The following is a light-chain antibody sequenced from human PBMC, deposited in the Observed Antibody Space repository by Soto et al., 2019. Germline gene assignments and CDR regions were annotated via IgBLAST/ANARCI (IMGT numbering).Light chain of an antibody. V-gene: IGKV3-20*01. CDR2: GAS. CDR1: QSITSSY. Sequence: EIVLTQSPGTLSLSPGERATLSCRASQSITSSYLTWYQQKPGQAPRLLIYGASRRATDIPDRFSGSGSGTAFTLTISRLEHEDFAVYYCQLYDSSYYTFGQGTKLEIK. CDR3: QLYDSSYYT. J-gene: IGKJ2*01.